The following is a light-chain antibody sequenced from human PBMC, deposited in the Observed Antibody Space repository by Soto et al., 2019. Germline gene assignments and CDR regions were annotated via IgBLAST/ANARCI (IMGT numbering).Light chain of an antibody. Sequence: EIVLTQSPATLSLSPGERATLSCRASRSVNSYLAWYQQKPGQAPRLLISDASNRATGIPARFSGSGSGTDFTLTICSLEPEDFAVYYCQHRSEWPVSFGQGTRLESK. CDR3: QHRSEWPVS. CDR2: DAS. J-gene: IGKJ5*01. V-gene: IGKV3-11*01. CDR1: RSVNSY.